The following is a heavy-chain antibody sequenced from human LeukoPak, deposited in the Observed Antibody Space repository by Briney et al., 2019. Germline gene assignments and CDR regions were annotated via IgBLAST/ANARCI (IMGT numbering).Heavy chain of an antibody. V-gene: IGHV3-23*01. Sequence: RPGGSLRLSCAASGFTFGNYGMTWVRQAPGKGLEWVSIISHSGVSTYYTDSVKGRFTISRDNAKNTLYLQMNSLRAEDTAVYYCARGQAVLRFLEWLDYWGQGTLVTVSS. CDR3: ARGQAVLRFLEWLDY. CDR2: ISHSGVST. D-gene: IGHD3-3*01. CDR1: GFTFGNYG. J-gene: IGHJ4*02.